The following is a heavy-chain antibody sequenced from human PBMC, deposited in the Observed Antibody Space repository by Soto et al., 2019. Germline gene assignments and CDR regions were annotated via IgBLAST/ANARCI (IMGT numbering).Heavy chain of an antibody. CDR3: ARHQRDDASRKIDC. J-gene: IGHJ4*02. Sequence: GESLKISCQGSGYSFTSNWIGWVRQMPGKCLEWLWIINPADSDIKYVPSFQGQVTISADKSIGTACLQWSSLKASDTAMYYCARHQRDDASRKIDCGGQGTLVTVSS. CDR2: INPADSDI. CDR1: GYSFTSNW. D-gene: IGHD3-9*01. V-gene: IGHV5-51*01.